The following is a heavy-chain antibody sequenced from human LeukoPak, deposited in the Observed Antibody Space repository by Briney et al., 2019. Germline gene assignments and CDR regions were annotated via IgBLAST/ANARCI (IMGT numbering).Heavy chain of an antibody. V-gene: IGHV1-2*02. CDR3: AKDFRDQWLVNAFHI. CDR1: GYTFTGYY. CDR2: INPNTGGT. D-gene: IGHD6-19*01. Sequence: GASVNVSCKASGYTFTGYYMHWVRQAPGQGLEWMGWINPNTGGTNYAQKFQGRVTMTRDTSITTAYMELRSLEYDDTAVYYCAKDFRDQWLVNAFHIWGQGTMVTVSS. J-gene: IGHJ3*02.